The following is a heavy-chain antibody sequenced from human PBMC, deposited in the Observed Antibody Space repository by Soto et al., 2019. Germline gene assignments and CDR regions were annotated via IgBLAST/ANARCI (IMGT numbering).Heavy chain of an antibody. CDR3: ARVRWLVDNADY. D-gene: IGHD6-19*01. CDR2: ISSSSSTI. J-gene: IGHJ4*02. CDR1: GFTFSSYS. Sequence: EVQLVESGGGLVQPGGSLRLSCAASGFTFSSYSMNWVRQAPGKGLEWVSYISSSSSTIYYEDSVKGRFTITRDHAKNSLYLQTNSLRGEDTAVYYCARVRWLVDNADYWGKGTLVTVCS. V-gene: IGHV3-48*01.